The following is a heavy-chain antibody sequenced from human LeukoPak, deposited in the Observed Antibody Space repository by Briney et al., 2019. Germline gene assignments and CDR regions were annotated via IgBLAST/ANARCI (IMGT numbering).Heavy chain of an antibody. V-gene: IGHV3-21*01. D-gene: IGHD6-13*01. J-gene: IGHJ6*03. CDR3: ARDASGYSIPSYMDV. CDR2: ISSSSSYI. Sequence: PGGSLRLSCAASGFTFSSYSMNWVRQAPGKGLEWVSSISSSSSYIYYADSVKGRFTISRDNAKNSLYLQMNSLRAEDTAVYYCARDASGYSIPSYMDVWGKGTTVTVSS. CDR1: GFTFSSYS.